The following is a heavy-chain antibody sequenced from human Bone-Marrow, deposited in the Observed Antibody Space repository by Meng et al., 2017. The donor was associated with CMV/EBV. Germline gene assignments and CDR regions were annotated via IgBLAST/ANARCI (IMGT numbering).Heavy chain of an antibody. V-gene: IGHV3-7*01. CDR2: IKEDGSYT. D-gene: IGHD6-13*01. CDR3: AKDPKPRIAVAGNIFDY. CDR1: GFSFGSYW. J-gene: IGHJ4*02. Sequence: GESLKIPCAASGFSFGSYWMTWVRQGSGKGLEFVANIKEDGSYTNHLDSLKGRFTISRDNAKASLYLQMNSLRAEDKAVYYGAKDPKPRIAVAGNIFDYWGQGTRVTVSS.